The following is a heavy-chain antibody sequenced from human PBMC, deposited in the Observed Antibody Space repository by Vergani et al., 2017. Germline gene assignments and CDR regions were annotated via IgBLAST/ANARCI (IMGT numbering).Heavy chain of an antibody. Sequence: QVQLVESGGGVVQPGRSLRLSCAASGFTFSSYGMHWVRQAPGKGLEWVAVIWYDGSNKYYADSVKGRFTISRDNSKNTLYLQMNSLRVEDTAVYYCARGGKGIIMVVPSTHLWGQGTQVSVS. J-gene: IGHJ4*02. V-gene: IGHV3-33*01. CDR1: GFTFSSYG. CDR3: ARGGKGIIMVVPSTHL. D-gene: IGHD2-15*01. CDR2: IWYDGSNK.